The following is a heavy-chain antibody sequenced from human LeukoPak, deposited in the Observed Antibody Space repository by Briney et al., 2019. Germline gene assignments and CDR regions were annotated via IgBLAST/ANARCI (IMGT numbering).Heavy chain of an antibody. CDR3: VKDGLQYCTSTACYTFDT. V-gene: IGHV3-21*04. CDR2: ISSSSSYI. CDR1: GFPFSSFT. Sequence: PGGSLRLSCAASGFPFSSFTMNWVRQAPGKGLEWVSSISSSSSYIYYADSVKGRFTISRDNSKNSLYLQMNSLRIEDTAFYYCVKDGLQYCTSTACYTFDTWGQGTLVTVSS. J-gene: IGHJ4*02. D-gene: IGHD2-2*01.